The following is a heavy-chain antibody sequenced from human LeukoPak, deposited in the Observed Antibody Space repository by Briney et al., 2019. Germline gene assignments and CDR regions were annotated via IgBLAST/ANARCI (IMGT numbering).Heavy chain of an antibody. J-gene: IGHJ4*02. D-gene: IGHD4-17*01. CDR3: VKGGTTASFDF. Sequence: GGSLRLSCSASGFTFSSYVMHWVRQAPGKGLEYVSSISSNGDYTTYADSLKGRFTISRDNSKNTLYLQMSSLRGEDTAVYYCVKGGTTASFDFWGQGTLVTVSS. CDR2: ISSNGDYT. CDR1: GFTFSSYV. V-gene: IGHV3-64D*09.